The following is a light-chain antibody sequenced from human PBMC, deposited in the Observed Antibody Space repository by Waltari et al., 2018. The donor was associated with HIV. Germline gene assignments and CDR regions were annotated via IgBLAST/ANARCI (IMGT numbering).Light chain of an antibody. CDR3: SSYAGSNNFGV. Sequence: QSALTHPPSASGSPGQSVTISCTGTSSDVGGYNYVSWYQQHPGKAPKLMIYEVSKRPSGVPDRFSGSKSGNTASLTVSGLQAEDEADYYCSSYAGSNNFGVFGGGTKLTVL. V-gene: IGLV2-8*01. CDR1: SSDVGGYNY. J-gene: IGLJ2*01. CDR2: EVS.